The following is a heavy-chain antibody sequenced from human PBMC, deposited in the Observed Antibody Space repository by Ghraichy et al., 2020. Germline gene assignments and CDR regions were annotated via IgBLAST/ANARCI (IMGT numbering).Heavy chain of an antibody. CDR3: AGSLSGLDSGDH. D-gene: IGHD6-19*01. V-gene: IGHV3-53*01. CDR2: IYKDGDT. CDR1: GLPLNNHH. Sequence: GESLNISCAVSGLPLNNHHINWVRQAPGKGLEWVSFIYKDGDTSYADSVKGRFTISRDRAKNTVYLQMDSLRDEDTAKYYCAGSLSGLDSGDHWGQGTLVTVSS. J-gene: IGHJ4*02.